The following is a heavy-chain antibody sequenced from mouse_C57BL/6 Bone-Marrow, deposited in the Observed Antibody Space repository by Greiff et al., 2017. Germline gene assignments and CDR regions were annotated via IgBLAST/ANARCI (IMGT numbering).Heavy chain of an antibody. D-gene: IGHD1-1*01. V-gene: IGHV5-6*01. J-gene: IGHJ3*01. CDR2: ISSGGSYT. Sequence: EVKLMESGGDLVKPGGSLKLSCAASGFTFSSYGMSWVRQTPDKRLEWVATISSGGSYTYYPDSVKGRFTISRDNATNTLYLQMSSLKSEDTAMYYCARTHYYGSSSFAYWGQGTLVTVSA. CDR3: ARTHYYGSSSFAY. CDR1: GFTFSSYG.